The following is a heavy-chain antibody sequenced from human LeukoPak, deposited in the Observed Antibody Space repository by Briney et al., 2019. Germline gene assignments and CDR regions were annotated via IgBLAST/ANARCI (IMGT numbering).Heavy chain of an antibody. J-gene: IGHJ4*02. CDR2: ISYDGSNK. D-gene: IGHD2/OR15-2a*01. V-gene: IGHV3-30*04. CDR3: ARDWFHAIDY. CDR1: GFTFSSYA. Sequence: GGSLRLSCAASGFTFSSYAIHWVRQAPGKGLEWVALISYDGSNKYYADSVEGRFTISRDNAKNTLYLQMNSLRAEDTAVYYCARDWFHAIDYWGQGTLVTVSS.